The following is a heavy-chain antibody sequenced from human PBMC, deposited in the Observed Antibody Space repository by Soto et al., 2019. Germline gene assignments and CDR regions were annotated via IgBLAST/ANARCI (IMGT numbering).Heavy chain of an antibody. Sequence: GWSLRLSCASSVFTFIRYAMHWVRQAPGKGLEWVAVISYDGSNKYYADSVKGRSTISRDNSKNTLYLQMNSLRAEDTAVYYCARDRVWGTVAGIVYYFDYWGQGTLVTVSS. CDR3: ARDRVWGTVAGIVYYFDY. CDR2: ISYDGSNK. J-gene: IGHJ4*02. D-gene: IGHD6-19*01. CDR1: VFTFIRYA. V-gene: IGHV3-30-3*01.